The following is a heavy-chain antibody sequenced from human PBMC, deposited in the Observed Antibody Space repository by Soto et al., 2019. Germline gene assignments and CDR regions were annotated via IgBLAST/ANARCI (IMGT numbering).Heavy chain of an antibody. D-gene: IGHD3-22*01. J-gene: IGHJ4*02. CDR3: AKDPHYYDSSGYYC. CDR2: ISGSGGST. Sequence: PGGSLRLSCAASGFTFSSYAMSWVLQAPGKGLEWVSAISGSGGSTYYADSVKGRFTISRDNSKNTLYLQMNSLRDEDTAVYYCAKDPHYYDSSGYYCWGQGTLVTVS. V-gene: IGHV3-23*01. CDR1: GFTFSSYA.